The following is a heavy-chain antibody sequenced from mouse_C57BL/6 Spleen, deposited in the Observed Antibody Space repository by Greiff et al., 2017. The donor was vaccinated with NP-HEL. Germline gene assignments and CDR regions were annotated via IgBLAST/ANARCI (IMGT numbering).Heavy chain of an antibody. V-gene: IGHV5-6*01. CDR2: ISSGGSYT. CDR3: ARRDYYGSSYLAY. CDR1: GFTFSSYG. J-gene: IGHJ3*01. Sequence: EVHLVESGGDLVKPGGSLKLSCAASGFTFSSYGMSWVRQTPDKRLEWVATISSGGSYTYYPDSVKGRFTISRDNAKNTLYLQMSSLKSEDTAMYYCARRDYYGSSYLAYWGQGTLVTVSA. D-gene: IGHD1-1*01.